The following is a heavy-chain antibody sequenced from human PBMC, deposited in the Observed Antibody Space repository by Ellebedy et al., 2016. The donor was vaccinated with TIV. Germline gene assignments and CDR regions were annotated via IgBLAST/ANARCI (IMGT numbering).Heavy chain of an antibody. D-gene: IGHD1-14*01. CDR3: ARDYARNSGSHQSYFDS. CDR1: GFTLSDHF. V-gene: IGHV3-72*01. CDR2: SRNKANSYTT. J-gene: IGHJ4*02. Sequence: GESLKISCAASGFTLSDHFMDWVRQAPGKGLEWIGRSRNKANSYTTKYAASVNGRFTISRVDSKNTVYLQMNSLETEDTAVYYCARDYARNSGSHQSYFDSWGQGTLVTVSS.